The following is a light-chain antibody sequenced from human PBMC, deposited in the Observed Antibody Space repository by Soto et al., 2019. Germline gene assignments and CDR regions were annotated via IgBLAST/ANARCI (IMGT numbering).Light chain of an antibody. V-gene: IGLV2-23*02. CDR2: EVS. CDR1: SSDIGSYNL. CDR3: SSYAGRSSFDVI. Sequence: QSALTQPASVSGSPGQSITFSCTGTSSDIGSYNLVSWYQQHPGKAPKLMIYEVSERPSGVSDRFSGSKSDNTASLTISGLQAEDEAVYYCSSYAGRSSFDVIFGGGTKLTVL. J-gene: IGLJ2*01.